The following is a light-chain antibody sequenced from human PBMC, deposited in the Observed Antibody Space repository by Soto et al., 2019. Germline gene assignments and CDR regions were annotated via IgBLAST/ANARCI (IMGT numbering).Light chain of an antibody. CDR1: QSISRRD. V-gene: IGKV3-20*01. J-gene: IGKJ4*01. CDR2: GSS. Sequence: EIVLTQSPDTLSLSPGERATLSCRARQSISRRDLAWYQLRPGQYPRLLIFGSSTRVTGVPDRFSGSGSGKLFTPTISRLEPDDFAVYYCQQYDTSVSFGEGTKVDIK. CDR3: QQYDTSVS.